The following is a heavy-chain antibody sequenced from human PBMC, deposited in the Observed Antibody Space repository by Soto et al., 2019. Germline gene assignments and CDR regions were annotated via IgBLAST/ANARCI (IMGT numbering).Heavy chain of an antibody. J-gene: IGHJ3*02. CDR2: IYYSGST. D-gene: IGHD1-1*01. CDR3: ASNWNSDAFDI. Sequence: LSLTCTVSGGSVSSGSYYWSWIRQPPGKGLEWIGYIYYSGSTNYNPSLKSRVTISVDTSKNQFSLKLSSVTAADTAVYYCASNWNSDAFDIWGQGTMVTVSS. V-gene: IGHV4-61*01. CDR1: GGSVSSGSYY.